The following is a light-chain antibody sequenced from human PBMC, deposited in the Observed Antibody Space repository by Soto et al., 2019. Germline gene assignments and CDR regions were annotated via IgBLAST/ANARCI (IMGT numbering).Light chain of an antibody. Sequence: DIQMTQSPAFVSASVGESVTITCRASQVISTSLAWYQVKPGKDPKLLIYAASTLESGVPSRFSATVSGTEFSLTITSLQPEDFATYYCQQLFDSPITFGQGTRVEI. V-gene: IGKV1-9*01. CDR1: QVISTS. J-gene: IGKJ5*01. CDR2: AAS. CDR3: QQLFDSPIT.